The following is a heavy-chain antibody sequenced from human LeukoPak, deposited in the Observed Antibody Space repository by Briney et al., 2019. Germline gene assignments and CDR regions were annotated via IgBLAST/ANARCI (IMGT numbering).Heavy chain of an antibody. CDR1: GSSFDRYW. V-gene: IGHV5-51*01. J-gene: IGHJ5*02. Sequence: GESLRISCKASGSSFDRYWISWVRQLPGKGLEWMGIIYPGDSDTRYSPSFQGQVTISADKSISTAYLQWSSLRASDTAMYYCARLWFGELLPLNWFDPWGQGTLVTVSS. D-gene: IGHD3-10*01. CDR2: IYPGDSDT. CDR3: ARLWFGELLPLNWFDP.